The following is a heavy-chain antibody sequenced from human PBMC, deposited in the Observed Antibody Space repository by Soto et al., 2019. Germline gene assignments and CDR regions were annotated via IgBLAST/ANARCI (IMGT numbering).Heavy chain of an antibody. Sequence: ASVKVSCKASGYAFTSYDINWVRQAAGQGLEWMGWINPKSGNTGHAQKFQGRVTMTRDTSVSAVYMELTSLTTEDTAVYYCARGYYGDSGSSYKKEFDYWGQGTQVTVSS. J-gene: IGHJ4*02. CDR1: GYAFTSYD. D-gene: IGHD3-10*01. CDR2: INPKSGNT. V-gene: IGHV1-8*02. CDR3: ARGYYGDSGSSYKKEFDY.